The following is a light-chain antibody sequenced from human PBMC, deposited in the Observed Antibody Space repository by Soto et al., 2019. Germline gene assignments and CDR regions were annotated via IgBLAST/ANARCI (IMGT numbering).Light chain of an antibody. Sequence: DIHITQSPSTLSASVGDRVTITCRASQSISSWLAWYQQKPGKAPKLLIYKASSLESGVPSRFSGSGSGTEFTLTISSLQPDDFATYYCQQYNSYSSLTFGGGTKVDIK. V-gene: IGKV1-5*03. CDR3: QQYNSYSSLT. CDR1: QSISSW. CDR2: KAS. J-gene: IGKJ4*01.